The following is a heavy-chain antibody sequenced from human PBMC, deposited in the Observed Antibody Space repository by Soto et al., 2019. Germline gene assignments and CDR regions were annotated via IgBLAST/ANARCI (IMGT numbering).Heavy chain of an antibody. J-gene: IGHJ6*02. CDR3: ARDKRSFDWLFDYGMDV. CDR1: GFTFSSYG. D-gene: IGHD3-9*01. V-gene: IGHV3-30*03. CDR2: ISYDGSNK. Sequence: GGSLRLSCAASGFTFSSYGLHWVRQAPGKGLEWVAVISYDGSNKYYVDSVKGRFSISRVNPKNTLYLQMNSLRTEGTAVYYCARDKRSFDWLFDYGMDVWGHGTKVTVSS.